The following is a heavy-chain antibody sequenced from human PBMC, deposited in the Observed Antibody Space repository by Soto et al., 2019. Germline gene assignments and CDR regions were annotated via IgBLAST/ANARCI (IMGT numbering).Heavy chain of an antibody. V-gene: IGHV3-48*02. CDR2: ISSSSSTI. J-gene: IGHJ4*02. D-gene: IGHD5-18*01. CDR1: GFTFSSYS. CDR3: ARDLDTAMGEGFDY. Sequence: EVQLVESGGGLVQPGGSLRLSCAASGFTFSSYSMNWVRQAPGKGLEWVSYISSSSSTIYYADSVKGRFTISRDNAKNSLYLQMISLRDEDTAVYYCARDLDTAMGEGFDYWGQGTLVTVSS.